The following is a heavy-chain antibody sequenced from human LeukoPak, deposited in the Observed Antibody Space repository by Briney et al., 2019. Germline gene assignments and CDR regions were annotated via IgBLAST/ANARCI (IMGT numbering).Heavy chain of an antibody. V-gene: IGHV4-39*01. CDR2: SYYSGDT. Sequence: SETLSLTCTVSGGSISSSSYYWGWIRQPPGKGLEWIGSSYYSGDTYYNPSLKSRRVTISVDTSKNQFSLRLGSVTAADTAVYYCARHQWHYYYYMGVWGKGSPVTVSS. CDR1: GGSISSSSYY. D-gene: IGHD6-19*01. J-gene: IGHJ6*03. CDR3: ARHQWHYYYYMGV.